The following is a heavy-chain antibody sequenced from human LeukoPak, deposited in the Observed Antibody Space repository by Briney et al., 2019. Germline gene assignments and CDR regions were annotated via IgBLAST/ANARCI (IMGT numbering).Heavy chain of an antibody. CDR3: ARHVGTAAAGNWFDP. CDR2: IYPGDSDT. Sequence: GESLKISCKGSGYSFTSYWIGWVRQMPGKGLEWMGIIYPGDSDTRYSPSFQGQVTISADKSISTAYLQWSSLRASDTAMYYCARHVGTAAAGNWFDPWGQGTLVTVSS. D-gene: IGHD6-13*01. J-gene: IGHJ5*02. CDR1: GYSFTSYW. V-gene: IGHV5-51*01.